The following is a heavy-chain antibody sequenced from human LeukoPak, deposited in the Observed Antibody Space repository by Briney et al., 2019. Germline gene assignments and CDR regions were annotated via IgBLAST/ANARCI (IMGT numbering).Heavy chain of an antibody. Sequence: SVTLSLTCAVYGGSFSGYYWSWIRQPPGKGLEWIGEINHSGSTNYNPSLKSRVTISVDTSKNQFSLKLSSVTAADTAVYYCARKRLRVRYFDYWGQGTLVTVSS. CDR3: ARKRLRVRYFDY. CDR2: INHSGST. V-gene: IGHV4-34*01. CDR1: GGSFSGYY. D-gene: IGHD3-16*01. J-gene: IGHJ4*02.